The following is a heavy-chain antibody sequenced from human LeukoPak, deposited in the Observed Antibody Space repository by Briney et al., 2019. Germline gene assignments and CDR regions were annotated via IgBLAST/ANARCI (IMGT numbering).Heavy chain of an antibody. D-gene: IGHD3-10*01. CDR3: ARPWFGYYGMDV. Sequence: SETLSLTCAVYGGSFSGYYWSWIRQPPGKGLEWIGEINHSGSTNYNPSLKSRVTISVDTSKNQFSLKLSSVTAADTAVYYRARPWFGYYGMDVWGQGTTVTVSS. CDR1: GGSFSGYY. V-gene: IGHV4-34*01. J-gene: IGHJ6*02. CDR2: INHSGST.